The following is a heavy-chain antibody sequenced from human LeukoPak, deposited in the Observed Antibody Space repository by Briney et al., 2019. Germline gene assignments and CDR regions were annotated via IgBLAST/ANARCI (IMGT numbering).Heavy chain of an antibody. CDR2: IIPIFGTA. V-gene: IGHV1-69*05. CDR1: GGTFSSYA. D-gene: IGHD6-13*01. J-gene: IGHJ4*02. Sequence: SVKVSCKASGGTFSSYAISWVRQAPGQGLEWMGRIIPIFGTANYAQKFQGRVTITTDESTSTAYMELSSLRSENTAVYYCASWGQQLVYFDYWGQGTLVTVSS. CDR3: ASWGQQLVYFDY.